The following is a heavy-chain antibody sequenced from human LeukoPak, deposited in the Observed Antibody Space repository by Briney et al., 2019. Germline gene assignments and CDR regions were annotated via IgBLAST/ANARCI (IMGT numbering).Heavy chain of an antibody. CDR1: GFTFSSYA. J-gene: IGHJ5*02. CDR3: ASGRAAAGNPFDP. Sequence: GGSLRLSCAASGFTFSSYAMSWVRQAPGKGLEWVSAISGSGGSTYYADSVKGRFTISRDNSKNTLYLQTNSLRAEDTAVYYCASGRAAAGNPFDPWGQGTLVTVSS. CDR2: ISGSGGST. V-gene: IGHV3-23*01. D-gene: IGHD6-13*01.